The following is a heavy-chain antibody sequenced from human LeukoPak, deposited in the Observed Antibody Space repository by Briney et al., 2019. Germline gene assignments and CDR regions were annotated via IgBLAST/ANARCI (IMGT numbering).Heavy chain of an antibody. CDR2: INPNSGGT. J-gene: IGHJ6*03. Sequence: ASVKVSCKASGYTFTGYYMHWVRQAPGQGLEWMGWINPNSGGTNYAQKFQGRVTMTRDTSISTAYMELSRLRSDDTAVYYCARYSGSWYGRHYYMDVWGKGTTVTVSS. V-gene: IGHV1-2*02. CDR1: GYTFTGYY. D-gene: IGHD6-13*01. CDR3: ARYSGSWYGRHYYMDV.